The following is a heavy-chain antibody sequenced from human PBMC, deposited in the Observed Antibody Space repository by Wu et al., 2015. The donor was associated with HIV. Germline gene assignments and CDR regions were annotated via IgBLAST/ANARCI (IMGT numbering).Heavy chain of an antibody. CDR1: GYTFTSYG. CDR3: ARQRAYTSGWYIYDY. CDR2: ISAYNGNT. J-gene: IGHJ4*02. D-gene: IGHD6-19*01. V-gene: IGHV1-18*01. Sequence: QEQLLQSGAEVRKPGSSVKVSCKASGYTFTSYGISWVRQAPGQGLEWMGWISAYNGNTNYAQKLQGRVTMTTDTSTSTAYMELRSLRSDDTAVYYCARQRAYTSGWYIYDYWGQGTLVTVSS.